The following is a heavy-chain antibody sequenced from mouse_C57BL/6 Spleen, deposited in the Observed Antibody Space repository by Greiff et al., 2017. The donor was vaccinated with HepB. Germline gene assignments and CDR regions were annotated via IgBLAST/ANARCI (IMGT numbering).Heavy chain of an antibody. CDR1: GYTFTSYW. V-gene: IGHV1-50*01. J-gene: IGHJ3*01. CDR3: ARKKSNYVAY. Sequence: VQLQQPGAELVKPGASVKLSCKASGYTFTSYWMQWVKQRPGQGLEWIGEIDPSDSYTNYNQKFKGKATLTVDTSSSTAYMQLSSLTSEDSAVYYCARKKSNYVAYWGQGTLVTVSA. D-gene: IGHD2-5*01. CDR2: IDPSDSYT.